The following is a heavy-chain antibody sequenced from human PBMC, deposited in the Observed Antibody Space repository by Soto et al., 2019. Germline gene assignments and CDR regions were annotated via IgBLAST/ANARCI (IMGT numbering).Heavy chain of an antibody. CDR1: GFSLKNARMG. Sequence: QVTLKESGPVLVKGTETLTLTCTVSGFSLKNARMGVSWIRQPPGKALEWLAHIFSNDDKSYSRSLKSRLTISKDTSKSQVVLVMTSMDPVDTGIYYCARIVLDADMGYKGIDYWGQGTLVTVSS. CDR3: ARIVLDADMGYKGIDY. D-gene: IGHD5-18*01. V-gene: IGHV2-26*01. CDR2: IFSNDDK. J-gene: IGHJ4*02.